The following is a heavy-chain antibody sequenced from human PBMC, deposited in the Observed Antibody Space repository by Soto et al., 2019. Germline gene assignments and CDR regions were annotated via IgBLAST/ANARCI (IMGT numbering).Heavy chain of an antibody. CDR2: IIPIFGTA. CDR1: GGTFSSYA. Sequence: QVQLVQSGAEVKKPGSSVKVSCKASGGTFSSYAISWVRQAPGQGLEWMGGIIPIFGTANYAQKVQGRVTITSDESTSTAYMELSSLRSEDTAVYYCARELYTGYWDYYYYGMDVWGQGTTVTVSS. CDR3: ARELYTGYWDYYYYGMDV. J-gene: IGHJ6*02. D-gene: IGHD5-12*01. V-gene: IGHV1-69*05.